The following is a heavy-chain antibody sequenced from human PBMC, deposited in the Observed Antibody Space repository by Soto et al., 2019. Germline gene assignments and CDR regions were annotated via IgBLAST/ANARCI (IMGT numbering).Heavy chain of an antibody. CDR3: ANCPTLSAPTYNWFAP. V-gene: IGHV3-23*01. CDR2: ISSSGGST. CDR1: GFTFSSYA. Sequence: EVQLLESGGGLVQPGGSLRLSCAASGFTFSSYAMSWVRQAPGEGLDWVSAISSSGGSTYYADSVRGRFTISRDNSKKTMYMQMNSLRAEDTAVYYSANCPTLSAPTYNWFAPWGQGTMVTVSS. J-gene: IGHJ5*02.